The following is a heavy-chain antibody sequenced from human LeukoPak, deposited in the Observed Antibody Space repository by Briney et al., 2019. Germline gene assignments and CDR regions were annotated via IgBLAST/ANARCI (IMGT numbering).Heavy chain of an antibody. CDR1: GFTFSSYA. CDR3: AKVPHLRVAGHFDY. D-gene: IGHD6-19*01. J-gene: IGHJ4*02. CDR2: ISGSGGST. Sequence: PGESLRLSCAASGFTFSSYAMSWVRQAPGKGLEWVSAISGSGGSTYYADSVKGRFTISRDNSKNTLYLQMNSLRAEDTAVYYCAKVPHLRVAGHFDYWGQGTLVTVSS. V-gene: IGHV3-23*01.